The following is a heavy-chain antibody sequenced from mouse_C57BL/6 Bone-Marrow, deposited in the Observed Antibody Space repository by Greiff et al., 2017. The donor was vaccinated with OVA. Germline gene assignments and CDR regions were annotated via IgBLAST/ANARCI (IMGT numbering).Heavy chain of an antibody. V-gene: IGHV1-64*01. Sequence: QVQLKQPGAELVKPGASVKLSCKASGYTFTSYWMHWVKQRPGQGLEWIGMIHPNSGSTNYNEKFKSKATLTVDKSSSTAYMQLSSLTSEDSAVYYCAREKGNYYGSSSWFAYWGQGTLVTVSA. J-gene: IGHJ3*01. CDR1: GYTFTSYW. CDR3: AREKGNYYGSSSWFAY. D-gene: IGHD1-1*01. CDR2: IHPNSGST.